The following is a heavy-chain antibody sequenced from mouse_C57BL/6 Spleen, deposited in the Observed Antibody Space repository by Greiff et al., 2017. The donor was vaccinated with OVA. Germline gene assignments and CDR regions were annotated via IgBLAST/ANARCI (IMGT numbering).Heavy chain of an antibody. CDR1: GYTFTDYY. V-gene: IGHV1-26*01. Sequence: EVQLHQSGPELVKPGASVKISCKASGYTFTDYYMNWVKQSHGKSLEWIGDINPNNGGTSYNQKFKGKATLTVDKSSSTAYMELRSLTSEDSAVYYCARTDGSSYAMDYWGQGTSVTVSS. CDR3: ARTDGSSYAMDY. CDR2: INPNNGGT. D-gene: IGHD1-1*01. J-gene: IGHJ4*01.